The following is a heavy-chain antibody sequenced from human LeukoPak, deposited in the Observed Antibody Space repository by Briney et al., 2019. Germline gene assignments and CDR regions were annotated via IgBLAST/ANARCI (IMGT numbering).Heavy chain of an antibody. V-gene: IGHV4-38-2*02. Sequence: SETLSLTCAVSGYSITSGFSWGWIRQPPGKGLEWIGTISHSGTTDYKSTLESRLTISMDTSKNLFSLRLTSATAADTAVYYCAREGAVPGIDPWGQGTLVTVSS. D-gene: IGHD3-16*01. J-gene: IGHJ5*02. CDR2: ISHSGTT. CDR3: AREGAVPGIDP. CDR1: GYSITSGFS.